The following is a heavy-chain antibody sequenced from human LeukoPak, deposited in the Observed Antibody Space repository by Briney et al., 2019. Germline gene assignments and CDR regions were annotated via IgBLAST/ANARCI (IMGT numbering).Heavy chain of an antibody. J-gene: IGHJ1*01. Sequence: GESLKISCKGSAYSFTSYWIGWVRQLPGKGLEWMGIIYPDDSDTRYSPSFQGQVTISADKSISTAYLQWSSLKASDTAMYYCVRLYAGNSCHQWGQGTLVTVSS. CDR3: VRLYAGNSCHQ. D-gene: IGHD4-23*01. CDR1: AYSFTSYW. CDR2: IYPDDSDT. V-gene: IGHV5-51*01.